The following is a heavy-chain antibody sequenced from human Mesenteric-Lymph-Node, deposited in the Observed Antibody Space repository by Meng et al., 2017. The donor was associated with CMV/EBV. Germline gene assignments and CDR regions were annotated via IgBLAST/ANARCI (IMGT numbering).Heavy chain of an antibody. CDR2: ISGSAGGT. V-gene: IGHV3-23*01. CDR3: ARVNYDSSGYMFDY. CDR1: GFTFSTYA. Sequence: GGSLRLSCAVSGFTFSTYAMSWVRQAPGKGLEWVSAISGSAGGTYYVDSVKGRFTISRDNAKNTLYLQMNSLRAEDTAVYYCARVNYDSSGYMFDYWGQGTLVTVSS. D-gene: IGHD3-22*01. J-gene: IGHJ4*02.